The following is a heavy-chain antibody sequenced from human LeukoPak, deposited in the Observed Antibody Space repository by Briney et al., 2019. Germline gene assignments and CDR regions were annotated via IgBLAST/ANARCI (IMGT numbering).Heavy chain of an antibody. Sequence: SETLSLTCIVSGAPISSYYWHWIRQSPGKGLDWIGNVFYSGSTSYNPSLKGRVTISLDTSKNQFSLRLSSVTAADTAIYYCARETTVTAWAKFESSGQGILVTVSS. V-gene: IGHV4-59*01. J-gene: IGHJ4*02. CDR1: GAPISSYY. CDR3: ARETTVTAWAKFES. D-gene: IGHD4-17*01. CDR2: VFYSGST.